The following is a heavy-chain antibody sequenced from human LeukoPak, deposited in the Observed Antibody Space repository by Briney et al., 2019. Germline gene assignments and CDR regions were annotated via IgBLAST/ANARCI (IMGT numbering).Heavy chain of an antibody. Sequence: SQTLSLTCAISGDSVSSNSAAWNWIRQSPSRGLEWLGRTYYRSKWYNDYAVSVKSRITINPDTSKNQFSLQLNSVTPEDTAVYDGARGYCSSTSCYNYYYGMDVWDQGTTVTVS. J-gene: IGHJ6*02. CDR1: GDSVSSNSAA. D-gene: IGHD2-2*02. CDR2: TYYRSKWYN. CDR3: ARGYCSSTSCYNYYYGMDV. V-gene: IGHV6-1*01.